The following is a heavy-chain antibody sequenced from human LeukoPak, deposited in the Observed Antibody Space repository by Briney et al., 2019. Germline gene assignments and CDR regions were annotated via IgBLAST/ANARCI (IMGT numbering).Heavy chain of an antibody. Sequence: GGSLRLSCTASGFTFSDYYMSWIRQAPGKGLEWIAHISGSGDTTYHKDSVQGRFAISRDNAKNSLYLQMNSLRAEDTAVYYCASEPLSTTWGQGTLVTVSS. CDR1: GFTFSDYY. D-gene: IGHD2-2*01. CDR2: ISGSGDTT. CDR3: ASEPLSTT. J-gene: IGHJ5*02. V-gene: IGHV3-11*04.